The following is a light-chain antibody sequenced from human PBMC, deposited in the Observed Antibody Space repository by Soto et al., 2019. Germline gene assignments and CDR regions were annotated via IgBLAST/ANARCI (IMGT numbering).Light chain of an antibody. J-gene: IGKJ5*01. CDR2: AAS. V-gene: IGKV1-8*01. Sequence: AIRMTQSLSSLSASTGDRFTITCLASQGISSYLAWYQQKPGKAPKLLIYAASTLQSGVPSRFSGSGSGTDFTLTISCLQSEDFATYYCQQYYSYPITFGQGTRLEIK. CDR1: QGISSY. CDR3: QQYYSYPIT.